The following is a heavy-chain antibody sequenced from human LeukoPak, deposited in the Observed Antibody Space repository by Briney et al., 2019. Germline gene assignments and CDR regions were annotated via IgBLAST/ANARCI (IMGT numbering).Heavy chain of an antibody. Sequence: SETLCLTSADPGYSISSGYSWAWFGQPPGKGRDWFRSIYHSGSTYYNPFLKSRVTISVDTSTNQFSLKLSSVTAADTAVYYCARGYVVGTPPEVDVWGKGTTVTVSS. J-gene: IGHJ6*04. D-gene: IGHD1-14*01. CDR1: GYSISSGYS. CDR3: ARGYVVGTPPEVDV. CDR2: IYHSGST. V-gene: IGHV4-38-2*01.